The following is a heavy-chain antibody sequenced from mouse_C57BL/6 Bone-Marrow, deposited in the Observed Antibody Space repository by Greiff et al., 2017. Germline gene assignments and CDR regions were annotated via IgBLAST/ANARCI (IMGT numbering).Heavy chain of an antibody. D-gene: IGHD1-3*01. Sequence: EVKLVESGGGLVKPGGSLKLSCAASGFTFSSYAMSWVRQTPEKRLEWVATISDGGSYTYYPDNVKGRFTISRENAKNNLYLQMSHLKAEDTAMYYCARELKDYWGQGTTLTVSS. CDR3: ARELKDY. V-gene: IGHV5-4*01. J-gene: IGHJ2*01. CDR2: ISDGGSYT. CDR1: GFTFSSYA.